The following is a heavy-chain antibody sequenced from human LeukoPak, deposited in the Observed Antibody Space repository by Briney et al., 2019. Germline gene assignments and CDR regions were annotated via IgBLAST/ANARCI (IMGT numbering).Heavy chain of an antibody. CDR3: ASLLSVGWFDP. Sequence: GGSLRLSCAASGFTFSSYEMNWVRQAPGKGLEWVSYISSSGSTIYYADSVKGRFTISRDNAKNSLYLQMNSLRAEDTAVYYCASLLSVGWFDPWGQGTLVTVSS. CDR1: GFTFSSYE. J-gene: IGHJ5*02. D-gene: IGHD3-10*01. V-gene: IGHV3-48*03. CDR2: ISSSGSTI.